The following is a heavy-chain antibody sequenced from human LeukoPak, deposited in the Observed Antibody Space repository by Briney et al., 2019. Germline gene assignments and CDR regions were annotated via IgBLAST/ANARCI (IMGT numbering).Heavy chain of an antibody. CDR1: GFTFSSYG. CDR3: ARVKGSYDSSYFDY. Sequence: HPGGSLRLSCAASGFTFSSYGMHWVRQAPGKGLEWVAVIWYDGSNKYYADSVKGRFTISRDNSKNTLYLQMNSLRAEDTAVYYCARVKGSYDSSYFDYWGQGTLVTVSS. D-gene: IGHD3-22*01. J-gene: IGHJ4*02. CDR2: IWYDGSNK. V-gene: IGHV3-33*01.